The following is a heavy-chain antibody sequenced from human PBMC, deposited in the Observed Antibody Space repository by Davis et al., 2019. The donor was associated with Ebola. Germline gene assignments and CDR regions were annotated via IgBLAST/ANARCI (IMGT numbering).Heavy chain of an antibody. J-gene: IGHJ3*02. CDR1: GGSVTSSSYY. CDR2: IYYRGST. Sequence: SETLSLTCTVSGGSVTSSSYYWGWIRQPPGKGLEYIGNIYYRGSTYYHPSLESRIAISLETSRNQFSLKLRSVTAADTAVYYCVRPYGSIGATFDIWGQGTTVIVSS. V-gene: IGHV4-39*01. D-gene: IGHD3-10*01. CDR3: VRPYGSIGATFDI.